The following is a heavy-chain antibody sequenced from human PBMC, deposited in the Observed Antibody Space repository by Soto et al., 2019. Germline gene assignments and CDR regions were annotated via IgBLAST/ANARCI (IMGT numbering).Heavy chain of an antibody. CDR2: LSAYNGNT. D-gene: IGHD2-2*01. CDR3: ARVTPAGPAAPHDRGAFYYGMDV. CDR1: GYTFTSYG. Sequence: ASVKVSCKASGYTFTSYGIRWLRQAPGQLLEWVGWLSAYNGNTNYAQKLQGRVDMTTDTSTSKAYMELRSLRSDDTAVYYCARVTPAGPAAPHDRGAFYYGMDVWGQGTTVTASS. J-gene: IGHJ6*02. V-gene: IGHV1-18*01.